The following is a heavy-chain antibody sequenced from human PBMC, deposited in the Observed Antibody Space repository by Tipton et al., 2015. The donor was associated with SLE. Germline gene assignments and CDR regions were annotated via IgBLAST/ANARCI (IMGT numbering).Heavy chain of an antibody. CDR2: ISSSSTTV. CDR1: GFTFSSYS. CDR3: ANGGATVTTNDAFDI. Sequence: GSLRLSCAASGFTFSSYSMNWVRQAPGKGLEWVSYISSSSTTVYYADSVKGRFTISRDNAKNTLYLQMNSLRAEDTAVYFCANGGATVTTNDAFDIWGQGTMVTVSS. V-gene: IGHV3-48*01. J-gene: IGHJ3*02. D-gene: IGHD4-11*01.